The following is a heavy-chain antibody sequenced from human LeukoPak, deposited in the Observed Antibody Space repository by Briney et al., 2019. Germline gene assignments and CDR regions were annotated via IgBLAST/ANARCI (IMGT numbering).Heavy chain of an antibody. D-gene: IGHD6-6*01. Sequence: SVKVSCKASGGTFSSYAISWVRQAPGQGLEWMGGIIPIFGTANCAQKFQGRVTITADESTSTAYMELSSLRSEDTAVYYCARRPGQLGDYYYYGMDVWGQGTTVTVSS. CDR1: GGTFSSYA. V-gene: IGHV1-69*13. CDR3: ARRPGQLGDYYYYGMDV. CDR2: IIPIFGTA. J-gene: IGHJ6*02.